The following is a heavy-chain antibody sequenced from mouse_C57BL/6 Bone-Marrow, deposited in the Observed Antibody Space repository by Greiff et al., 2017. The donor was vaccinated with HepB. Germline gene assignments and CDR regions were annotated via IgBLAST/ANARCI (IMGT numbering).Heavy chain of an antibody. D-gene: IGHD3-3*01. CDR1: GYTFTSYW. Sequence: VQLQQPGAELVKPGASVKLSCKASGYTFTSYWMHWVKQRPGRGLEWIGRIDPNSGGTKYNEKFQSKATLTVDKPSSTAYMQLSSLTSEDSAVYYCARKRKGCNKGAMDYWGQGTSVTVSS. V-gene: IGHV1-72*01. J-gene: IGHJ4*01. CDR3: ARKRKGCNKGAMDY. CDR2: IDPNSGGT.